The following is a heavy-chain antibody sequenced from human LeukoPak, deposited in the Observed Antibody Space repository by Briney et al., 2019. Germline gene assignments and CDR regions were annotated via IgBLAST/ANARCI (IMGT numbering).Heavy chain of an antibody. CDR1: SDSISGFY. CDR3: ARHSQRYRFGKDV. D-gene: IGHD1-1*01. V-gene: IGHV4-59*08. Sequence: SETLSLTCSVSSDSISGFYLSWIRQPPGKGLEWIGQIHSSGSTRYNPSLQSRVTISVDMSQNQVSLKLSSVTAADTAVYSCARHSQRYRFGKDVWGQGTTVTVSS. CDR2: IHSSGST. J-gene: IGHJ6*02.